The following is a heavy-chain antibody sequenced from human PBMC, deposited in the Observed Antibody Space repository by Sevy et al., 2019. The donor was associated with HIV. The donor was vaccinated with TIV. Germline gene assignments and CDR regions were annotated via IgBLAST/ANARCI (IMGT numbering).Heavy chain of an antibody. V-gene: IGHV3-72*01. CDR2: SRKRAHSYST. Sequence: GGSLRLSCAASGFTFSDYHMDWVRQAPGKGLEWVGRSRKRAHSYSTEYAESLRGRFSISRDDSKSSVFLQMNSLKTEDTAVYYCARDRGGLLWFGEFDLYGMDVWGQGTTVTVSS. CDR3: ARDRGGLLWFGEFDLYGMDV. J-gene: IGHJ6*02. CDR1: GFTFSDYH. D-gene: IGHD3-10*01.